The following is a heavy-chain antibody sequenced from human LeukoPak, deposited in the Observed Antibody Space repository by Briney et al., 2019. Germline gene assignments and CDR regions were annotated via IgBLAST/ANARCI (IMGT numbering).Heavy chain of an antibody. V-gene: IGHV3-7*01. CDR1: GFTFSNYW. CDR3: ARTSRSSSIDD. J-gene: IGHJ4*02. D-gene: IGHD2-15*01. CDR2: INQDGSGK. Sequence: QPGGSLRLSCAASGFTFSNYWMSWVRQAPRKGLEWVANINQDGSGKSYVDSVKGRFTISRDNAKSSLFLEMNSLRVEDTAMYYCARTSRSSSIDDWGQGTLVTVYS.